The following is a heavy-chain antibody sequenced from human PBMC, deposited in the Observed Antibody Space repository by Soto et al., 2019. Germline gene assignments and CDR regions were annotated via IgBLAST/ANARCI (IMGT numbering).Heavy chain of an antibody. CDR2: IYYSGST. V-gene: IGHV4-39*07. Sequence: SETLSLTCTVSGCSISSSSYYWGWIRQPPGKGLEWIGSIYYSGSTYYNPSLKSRVTISVDTSKNQFSLKLSSVTAADTAVYYCARVEIAMGNNWFDPWGQGTLVTVSS. D-gene: IGHD2-21*01. J-gene: IGHJ5*02. CDR3: ARVEIAMGNNWFDP. CDR1: GCSISSSSYY.